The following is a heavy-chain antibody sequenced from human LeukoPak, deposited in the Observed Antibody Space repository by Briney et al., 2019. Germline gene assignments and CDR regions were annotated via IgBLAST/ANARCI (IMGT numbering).Heavy chain of an antibody. J-gene: IGHJ5*02. Sequence: ASVTVSCKASGYTFTSYYMHWVRQVPGQGLEWMGIINPSGGSTSYAQKLQGRVTMTRDMSTSTVYMELSSLRSEDTAVYYCARVSIAAAGPWFDPWGQGTLVTVSS. V-gene: IGHV1-46*01. CDR2: INPSGGST. D-gene: IGHD6-13*01. CDR1: GYTFTSYY. CDR3: ARVSIAAAGPWFDP.